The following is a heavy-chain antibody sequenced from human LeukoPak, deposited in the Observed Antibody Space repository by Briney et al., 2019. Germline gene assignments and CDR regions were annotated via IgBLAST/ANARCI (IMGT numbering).Heavy chain of an antibody. Sequence: GQSLRISCTGSGYSFTSYWISWVRQMTGKGLEWMGWIDPSDSYTNYSPSFQGHVTISADKSISTAYLQWSSLKASDTAMYYCARQDLGQYCSGGSCYVDYWGQGTLVTVSS. CDR2: IDPSDSYT. D-gene: IGHD2-15*01. V-gene: IGHV5-10-1*01. J-gene: IGHJ4*02. CDR3: ARQDLGQYCSGGSCYVDY. CDR1: GYSFTSYW.